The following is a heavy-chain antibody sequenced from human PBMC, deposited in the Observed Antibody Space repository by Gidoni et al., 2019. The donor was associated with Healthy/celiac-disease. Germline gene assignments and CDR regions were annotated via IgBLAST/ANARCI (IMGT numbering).Heavy chain of an antibody. J-gene: IGHJ6*02. CDR3: ARSGSGYSYGGSDYYYYYGMDV. D-gene: IGHD5-18*01. Sequence: EVQLVESGGGLVQPGGSLRLSCAASGFTFSSYAMHWVRQAPGKGLEYVSAISSNGGSTYYANSVKGRFTISRDNSKNTLYLQMGSLRAEDMAVYYCARSGSGYSYGGSDYYYYYGMDVWGQGTTVTVSS. V-gene: IGHV3-64*01. CDR1: GFTFSSYA. CDR2: ISSNGGST.